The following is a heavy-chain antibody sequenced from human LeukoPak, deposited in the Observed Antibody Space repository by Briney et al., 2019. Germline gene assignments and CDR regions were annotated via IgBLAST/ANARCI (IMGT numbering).Heavy chain of an antibody. Sequence: SETLSLTCAVYGGSFSGYYWSWIRQPPGKGLEWIGEINHSGSTNYNPSLKSRVTISVDTSKNQFSLKLSSVTAAETAVYYCARGLASIAAAGTGFDYWGQGTLVTVSS. J-gene: IGHJ4*02. CDR3: ARGLASIAAAGTGFDY. CDR2: INHSGST. V-gene: IGHV4-34*01. CDR1: GGSFSGYY. D-gene: IGHD6-13*01.